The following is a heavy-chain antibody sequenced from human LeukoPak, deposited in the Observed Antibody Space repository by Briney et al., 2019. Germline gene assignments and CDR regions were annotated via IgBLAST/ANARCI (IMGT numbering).Heavy chain of an antibody. D-gene: IGHD3-10*01. J-gene: IGHJ4*02. CDR1: GYTFTTYG. CDR3: ARDRDRMVQGVTALFDY. CDR2: ISGSNGNT. Sequence: GASVKVSCKTSGYTFTTYGISWVRQAPGQGLEWMGWISGSNGNTKYAQKVQGRVTMTTDTSTTTAYMEVRRLRSDDTAVYYCARDRDRMVQGVTALFDYWGQGTLVTVSS. V-gene: IGHV1-18*04.